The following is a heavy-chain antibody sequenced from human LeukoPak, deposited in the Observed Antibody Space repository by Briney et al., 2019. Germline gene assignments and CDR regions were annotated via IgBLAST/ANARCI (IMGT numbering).Heavy chain of an antibody. CDR1: GFSLSTSGVG. J-gene: IGHJ4*02. CDR3: AHTTTVVTVDY. D-gene: IGHD4-23*01. V-gene: IGHV2-5*01. Sequence: SGPTLLKPTQTLTLTCTFSGFSLSTSGVGVGWIRQPPGKALEWLALIYWNDDKRYSPSLKSRLTITKDTSKNQVVLTMANMDPVDTATYYCAHTTTVVTVDYWGQGTLVTVSS. CDR2: IYWNDDK.